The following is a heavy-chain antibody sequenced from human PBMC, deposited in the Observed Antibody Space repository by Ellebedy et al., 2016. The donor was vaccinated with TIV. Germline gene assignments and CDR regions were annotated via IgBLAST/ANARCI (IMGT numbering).Heavy chain of an antibody. V-gene: IGHV1-69*13. CDR3: AAYSGSKRDGMDV. D-gene: IGHD1-26*01. Sequence: AASVKVSCKASGGTFSSYAISWVRQAPGQGLEWMGGIIPIFGTANYAQKFQGRVTITADESTSTAYMELSSLRSEDTAVYYCAAYSGSKRDGMDVWGQGTTVTVSS. CDR1: GGTFSSYA. J-gene: IGHJ6*02. CDR2: IIPIFGTA.